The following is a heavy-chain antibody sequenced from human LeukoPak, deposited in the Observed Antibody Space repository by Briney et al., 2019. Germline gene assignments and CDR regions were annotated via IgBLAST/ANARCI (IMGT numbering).Heavy chain of an antibody. J-gene: IGHJ6*02. CDR1: GFTFDDYA. D-gene: IGHD5-12*01. V-gene: IGHV3-9*01. Sequence: GGSLRLSCAASGFTFDDYAMHWVRQAPGKGLEWVSGISWNSGSIGYADSVKGRFTISRDNAKNSLYLQMNSLRAEDTALYYCAKDTRGYTHYYGMDVWGQGTTVTVS. CDR3: AKDTRGYTHYYGMDV. CDR2: ISWNSGSI.